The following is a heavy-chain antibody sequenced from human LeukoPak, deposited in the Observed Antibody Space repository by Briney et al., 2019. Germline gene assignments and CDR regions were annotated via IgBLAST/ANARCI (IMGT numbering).Heavy chain of an antibody. D-gene: IGHD1-26*01. CDR2: INPSGGST. J-gene: IGHJ5*02. V-gene: IGHV1-46*01. CDR3: ARVSGSYYVDP. Sequence: GASVRVSCKASGYTFTSYYMHWVRQAPGQGLEWMGIINPSGGSTSYAQKFQGRVTMTRDTSTSTVYMELSSLRSEDTAVYYCARVSGSYYVDPWGQGTLVTVSS. CDR1: GYTFTSYY.